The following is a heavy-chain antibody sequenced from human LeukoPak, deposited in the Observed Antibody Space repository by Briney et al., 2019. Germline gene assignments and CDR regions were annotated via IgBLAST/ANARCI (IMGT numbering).Heavy chain of an antibody. CDR1: GGTFSSYA. J-gene: IGHJ4*02. CDR3: ARAHYGDYEGGY. V-gene: IGHV1-69*05. D-gene: IGHD4-17*01. CDR2: IIPIFGTA. Sequence: SVKVSCKASGGTFSSYAISWVRQAPGQGLEWMGGIIPIFGTANYAQKFQDRVTITTDESTSTAYMELSSLRSEDTAVYYCARAHYGDYEGGYWGQGTLVTVSS.